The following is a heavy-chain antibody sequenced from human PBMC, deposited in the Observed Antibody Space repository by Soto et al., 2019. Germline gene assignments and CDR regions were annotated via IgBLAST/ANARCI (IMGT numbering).Heavy chain of an antibody. V-gene: IGHV4-30-2*01. CDR1: GGSINRGGSS. J-gene: IGHJ6*02. CDR2: IMHSGNT. D-gene: IGHD4-17*01. Sequence: QLQLQESGSGLVKPSQTLSLTCAVSGGSINRGGSSWSWIRQPPGKGLEWIGYIMHSGNTYYNPSLKSRVTISKDRSNNQFSLKLRSVTAADRAVYYCARGFIGEGYYGMDVWGPGTTVTVSS. CDR3: ARGFIGEGYYGMDV.